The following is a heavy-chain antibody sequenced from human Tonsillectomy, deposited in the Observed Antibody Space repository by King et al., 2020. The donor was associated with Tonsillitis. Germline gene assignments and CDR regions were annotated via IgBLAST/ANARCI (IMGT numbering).Heavy chain of an antibody. V-gene: IGHV3-30*18. CDR1: GFTFSNYG. J-gene: IGHJ3*02. D-gene: IGHD6-13*01. CDR3: AKVARSWYDDDAFDI. Sequence: VQLVESGGGVVQPGRSLRLSCEASGFTFSNYGMHWVRQAPGKGLEWVAVISYDGSYEYYADSAKGRFTISRDSSKNTVYLQMNSLRTEDTAVYYCAKVARSWYDDDAFDIWGQGTMVTVSS. CDR2: ISYDGSYE.